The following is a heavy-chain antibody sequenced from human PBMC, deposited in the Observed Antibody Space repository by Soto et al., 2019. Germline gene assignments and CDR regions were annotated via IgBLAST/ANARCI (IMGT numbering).Heavy chain of an antibody. V-gene: IGHV4-39*01. CDR3: ASHGSNSGSYSEYFQH. Sequence: QPQLQESGPGLVKPSETLSLTCTVSGGSISSSAFFWGWIRQPPGKGLEWIGSIDYSGTTYYNTSRRTRAPLSVDTSKKQFALRLSSVTAADTAVYYCASHGSNSGSYSEYFQHWGQGTLVTVSS. CDR1: GGSISSSAFF. J-gene: IGHJ1*01. D-gene: IGHD1-26*01. CDR2: IDYSGTT.